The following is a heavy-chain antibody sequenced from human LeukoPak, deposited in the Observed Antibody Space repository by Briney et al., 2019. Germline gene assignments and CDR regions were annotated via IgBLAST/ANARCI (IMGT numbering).Heavy chain of an antibody. CDR3: ARTIKLPVAPIQYFDY. V-gene: IGHV3-7*01. D-gene: IGHD6-19*01. J-gene: IGHJ4*02. CDR1: GITVSRYW. CDR2: IKQDGSEK. Sequence: GGSLRLSCAASGITVSRYWMSWVRQAPGKGLEWVANIKQDGSEKYYVDSVKGRFTISRDNAKNSLYLQMNSLRAEDTAVYYCARTIKLPVAPIQYFDYWGQGTLVTVSS.